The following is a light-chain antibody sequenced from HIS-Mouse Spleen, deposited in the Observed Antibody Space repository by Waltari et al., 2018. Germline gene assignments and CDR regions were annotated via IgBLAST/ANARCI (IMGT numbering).Light chain of an antibody. CDR3: SSYTSSSTV. J-gene: IGLJ1*01. V-gene: IGLV2-18*02. CDR1: SSDVGSYNR. CDR2: EVS. Sequence: QSALTQPPSVSGSPGQSVTISCTGTSSDVGSYNRVSWYQQPPGTAPKLMIYEVSNRASGLPDRFSVSKSGNTASLTISGLQAEDEADYYCSSYTSSSTVFGTGTKVTVL.